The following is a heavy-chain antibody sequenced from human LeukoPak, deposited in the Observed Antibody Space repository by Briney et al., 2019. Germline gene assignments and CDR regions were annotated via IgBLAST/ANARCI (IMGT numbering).Heavy chain of an antibody. CDR3: AREGSSGWYEFWFDP. CDR1: RFTFSSYA. D-gene: IGHD6-19*01. CDR2: ISGTGGST. J-gene: IGHJ5*02. Sequence: GGSLRLSCAASRFTFSSYAMNWVRQAPRRGLEWVSSISGTGGSTYYADSVKGRFTISRDNSNNTLYLQMNSLRAEDTAVYYCAREGSSGWYEFWFDPWGQGTLVTVSS. V-gene: IGHV3-23*01.